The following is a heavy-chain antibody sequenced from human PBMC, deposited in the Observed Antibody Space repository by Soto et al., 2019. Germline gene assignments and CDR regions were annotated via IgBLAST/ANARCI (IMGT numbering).Heavy chain of an antibody. CDR1: GFTFSSYA. V-gene: IGHV3-64*01. D-gene: IGHD4-17*01. CDR2: ISSNGGST. CDR3: ASRGPGGAVYGDYEAFDI. Sequence: GGSLRLSCAASGFTFSSYAMHWVRQAPGKGLEYVSAISSNGGSTYYANSVKGRFTISRDNSKNTLDLQMGSLRAEDMAVYYCASRGPGGAVYGDYEAFDIWGQGTMVTVSS. J-gene: IGHJ3*02.